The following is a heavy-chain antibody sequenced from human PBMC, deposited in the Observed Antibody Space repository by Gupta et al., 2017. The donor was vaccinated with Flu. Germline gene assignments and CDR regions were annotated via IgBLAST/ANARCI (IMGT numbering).Heavy chain of an antibody. Sequence: EVQLVESGGGLVKPGGSLGLSCAASGFTFSNAWMSWVRQAPGKGLEWVGRIKSKTDGGTTDYAAPVKGRFTISRDDSKNTLYLQMNSLKTEDTAVYYCTTDPITMVRGAGYWGQGTLVTVSS. J-gene: IGHJ4*02. CDR3: TTDPITMVRGAGY. D-gene: IGHD3-10*01. V-gene: IGHV3-15*01. CDR1: GFTFSNAW. CDR2: IKSKTDGGTT.